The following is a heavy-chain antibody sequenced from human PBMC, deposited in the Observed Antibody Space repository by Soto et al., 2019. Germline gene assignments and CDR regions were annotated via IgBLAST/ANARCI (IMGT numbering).Heavy chain of an antibody. J-gene: IGHJ5*02. CDR3: ATSYDSGIDP. D-gene: IGHD3-3*01. Sequence: QLQLMQSGGEAKNPGASVKVSCEASGYSFSTYAISWLRQAPGQGLGWMGLITPNNGYTNYAQKFQGRLILTTDIPSSTAYMELTSLRYDDTAMYYCATSYDSGIDPWGQGTLVSVS. V-gene: IGHV1-18*01. CDR1: GYSFSTYA. CDR2: ITPNNGYT.